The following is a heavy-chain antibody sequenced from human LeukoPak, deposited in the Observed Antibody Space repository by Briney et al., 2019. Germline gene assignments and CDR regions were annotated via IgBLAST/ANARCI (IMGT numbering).Heavy chain of an antibody. CDR3: ARGRTFGGP. CDR2: IYNSGST. D-gene: IGHD3-16*01. Sequence: SETLSLTCTVSGGSISSNNYYWGWIRQPPGKGLEWIGSIYNSGSTYYKPSLKSRVTISVDTSKTQLSLRLSSVTAADTAVYYCARGRTFGGPWGQGTLVTVSS. V-gene: IGHV4-39*07. J-gene: IGHJ5*02. CDR1: GGSISSNNYY.